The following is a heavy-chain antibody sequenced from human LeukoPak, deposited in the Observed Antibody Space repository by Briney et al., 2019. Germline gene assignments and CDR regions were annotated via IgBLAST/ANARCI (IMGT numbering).Heavy chain of an antibody. Sequence: SGGSLRLSCAASGFTFSNYGMHWVRQAPGKGLEWVAVIWYDGSNKYYADSVKGRFTISRDNSKNTLYLQMNSLRAEDTAVYYCARAKYGSGSYFYGVDVWGQGTTVTVSS. CDR3: ARAKYGSGSYFYGVDV. V-gene: IGHV3-33*01. J-gene: IGHJ6*02. CDR1: GFTFSNYG. D-gene: IGHD3-10*01. CDR2: IWYDGSNK.